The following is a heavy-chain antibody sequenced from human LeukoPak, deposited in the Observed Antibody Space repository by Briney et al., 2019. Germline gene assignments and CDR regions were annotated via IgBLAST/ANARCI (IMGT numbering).Heavy chain of an antibody. D-gene: IGHD3-9*01. CDR1: GGSFSGCY. V-gene: IGHV4-34*01. CDR3: ARQRATIFWRYVGFFDY. J-gene: IGHJ4*02. CDR2: INHSGST. Sequence: SETLSLTCAVYGGSFSGCYWSWIRQPPGKGLEWIGEINHSGSTNYNPSLKSRVTISVDTSKNQFSLKLSSVTAADTAVYYCARQRATIFWRYVGFFDYWGQGTLVTVSS.